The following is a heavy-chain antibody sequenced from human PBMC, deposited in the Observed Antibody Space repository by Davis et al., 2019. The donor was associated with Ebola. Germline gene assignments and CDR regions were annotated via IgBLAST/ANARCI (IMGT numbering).Heavy chain of an antibody. CDR3: ASLYSSGWYPDY. CDR1: GGSLSGNY. V-gene: IGHV4-34*01. J-gene: IGHJ4*02. CDR2: INHSGST. Sequence: MPSETLSLTCAVYGGSLSGNYWSWIRQPPGKGLEWIGEINHSGSTNYNPSLKSRVTISVDTSKNQFSLKLSSVTAADTAVYYCASLYSSGWYPDYWGQGTLVTVSS. D-gene: IGHD6-19*01.